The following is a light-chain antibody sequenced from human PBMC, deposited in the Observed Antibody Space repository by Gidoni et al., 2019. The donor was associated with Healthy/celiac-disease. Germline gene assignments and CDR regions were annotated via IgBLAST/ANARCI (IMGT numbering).Light chain of an antibody. CDR3: QAWDSSTVV. Sequence: SYELTQPPPVSASPGQTASITCSGDKLGDKYACWYQQKPGQSPVLVIYQDSKRPSGIPARFSGSNSGNTATLTISGTQAMDEADYYCQAWDSSTVVFGGGTKLTVL. CDR1: KLGDKY. V-gene: IGLV3-1*01. CDR2: QDS. J-gene: IGLJ2*01.